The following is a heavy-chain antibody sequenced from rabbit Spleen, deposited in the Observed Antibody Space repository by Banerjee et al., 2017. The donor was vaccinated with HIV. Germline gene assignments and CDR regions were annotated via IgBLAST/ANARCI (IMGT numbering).Heavy chain of an antibody. CDR3: ASDYDYDYGIFVW. CDR2: IYTSSGNT. Sequence: PLVESGGGLVQPGGSLTLSCKASGIDLMSIAMSWVRQAPGKGLEWIACIYTSSGNTWYASGAYARFTISKPASATLTLQITSLAAADTALYFCASDYDYDYGIFVWWGRGTLVAVS. J-gene: IGHJ4*01. V-gene: IGHV1S47*01. CDR1: GIDLMSIA. D-gene: IGHD6-1*01.